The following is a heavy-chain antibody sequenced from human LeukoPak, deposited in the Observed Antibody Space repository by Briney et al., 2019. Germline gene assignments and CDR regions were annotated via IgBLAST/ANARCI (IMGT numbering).Heavy chain of an antibody. CDR2: INPSGGST. V-gene: IGHV1-46*01. CDR3: ARGEGLRYFDWVLYFDY. Sequence: ASVKVSCKASGYTFTSYYMHWGRQAPGQGLEWMGIINPSGGSTSYAQKFQGRVTMTRDTSTSTVYMELSNLRSEDTAVYYCARGEGLRYFDWVLYFDYWGQGTLVTVSS. CDR1: GYTFTSYY. J-gene: IGHJ4*02. D-gene: IGHD3-9*01.